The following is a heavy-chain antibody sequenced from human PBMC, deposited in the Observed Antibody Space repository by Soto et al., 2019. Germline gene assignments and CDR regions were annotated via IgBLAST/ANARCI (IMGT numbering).Heavy chain of an antibody. Sequence: AASVKVSCKASGYTFTSYGISWVRQAPGQGLEWMGWISAYNGNTNYAQKLQGRVTMTTDTSTSTAYMELRSLRSDDTAVYYCARDLVAAAGLAYYNWFDPWGQGTLVTVSS. J-gene: IGHJ5*02. CDR2: ISAYNGNT. V-gene: IGHV1-18*04. D-gene: IGHD6-13*01. CDR3: ARDLVAAAGLAYYNWFDP. CDR1: GYTFTSYG.